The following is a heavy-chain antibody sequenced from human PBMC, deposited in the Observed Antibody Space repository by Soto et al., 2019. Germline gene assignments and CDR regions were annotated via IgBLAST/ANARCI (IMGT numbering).Heavy chain of an antibody. CDR2: ISWDSDDI. V-gene: IGHV3-9*01. J-gene: IGHJ6*02. CDR3: EKMAFYGMDV. Sequence: EVQLVESGGGLVQPGGSLRLSCAASGFIIDDYAMHWVRQAPGKGLEWVSAISWDSDDIAYAGSVKGRFTISRDNAKNSLYLQMNSLRAEDTALYYCEKMAFYGMDVWGQGTTVTVSS. CDR1: GFIIDDYA.